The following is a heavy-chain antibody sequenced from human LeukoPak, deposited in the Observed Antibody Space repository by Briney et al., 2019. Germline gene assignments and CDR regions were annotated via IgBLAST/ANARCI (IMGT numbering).Heavy chain of an antibody. D-gene: IGHD2-21*02. CDR2: IYYSGNT. CDR3: ARAWGDYYFDY. J-gene: IGHJ4*02. CDR1: GGSISSGEHY. Sequence: SETLSLTCTVSGGSISSGEHYWSWIRQPPGKGLEWIGYIYYSGNTYYKPSLKSRVSISVDTSKNQSSLKLSSVTAADTAVYYCARAWGDYYFDYWGQGTLVTVSS. V-gene: IGHV4-30-4*01.